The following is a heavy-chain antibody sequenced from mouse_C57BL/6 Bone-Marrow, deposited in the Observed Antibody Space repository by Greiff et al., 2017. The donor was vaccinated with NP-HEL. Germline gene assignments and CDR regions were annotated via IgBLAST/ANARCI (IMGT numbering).Heavy chain of an antibody. D-gene: IGHD4-1*01. CDR3: ARSGKPANWDGY. CDR2: INPNNGGT. J-gene: IGHJ2*01. CDR1: GYTFTDYY. Sequence: VQLKQSGPELVKPGASVKISCKASGYTFTDYYMNWVKQSHGKSLEWIGDINPNNGGTSYNQKFKGKATLTVDKSSSTAYMELRSLTSEDSAVYYCARSGKPANWDGYWGQGTTLTVSS. V-gene: IGHV1-26*01.